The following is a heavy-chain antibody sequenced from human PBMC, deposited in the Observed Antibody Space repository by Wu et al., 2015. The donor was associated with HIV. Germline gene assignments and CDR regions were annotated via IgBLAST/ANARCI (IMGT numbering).Heavy chain of an antibody. J-gene: IGHJ4*02. Sequence: QVRLLQSGAEVKKPGSSVKVSCKASGGTFNSYAVNWVRQAPGQGLEWMGGSIPIFGTANYAQKFQGRVTITTDESTGTVYMELTSLKSADTAVYYCARSLLGRITMVLAYWGQGTLVTVSS. D-gene: IGHD3-10*01. V-gene: IGHV1-69*05. CDR2: SIPIFGTA. CDR3: ARSLLGRITMVLAY. CDR1: GGTFNSYA.